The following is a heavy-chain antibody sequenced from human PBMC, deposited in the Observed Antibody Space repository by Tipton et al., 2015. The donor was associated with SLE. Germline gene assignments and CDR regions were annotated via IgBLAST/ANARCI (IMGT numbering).Heavy chain of an antibody. Sequence: TLSLTCTVSGGSISSYYWSWIRQPPGKGLEWIGYIYYSGSTNYNPSLKSRVTISVDTSKNQFSLKLSSVTAADTAVYYCARVDGSGSYSWFDPWGQGTVVSVSS. J-gene: IGHJ5*02. D-gene: IGHD3-10*01. CDR2: IYYSGST. CDR1: GGSISSYY. V-gene: IGHV4-59*01. CDR3: ARVDGSGSYSWFDP.